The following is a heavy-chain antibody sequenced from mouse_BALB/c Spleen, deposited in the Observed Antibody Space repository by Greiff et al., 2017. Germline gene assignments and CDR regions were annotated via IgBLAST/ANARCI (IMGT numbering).Heavy chain of an antibody. J-gene: IGHJ3*01. CDR1: GFTFSSFG. CDR2: ISSGSSTI. CDR3: ARSGYPTSPFAY. V-gene: IGHV5-17*02. D-gene: IGHD3-2*02. Sequence: EVQRVESGGGLVQPGGSRKLSCAASGFTFSSFGMHWVRQAPEKGLEWVAYISSGSSTIYYADTVKGRFTISRDNPKNTLFLQMTSLRSEDTAMYYCARSGYPTSPFAYWGQGTLVTVSA.